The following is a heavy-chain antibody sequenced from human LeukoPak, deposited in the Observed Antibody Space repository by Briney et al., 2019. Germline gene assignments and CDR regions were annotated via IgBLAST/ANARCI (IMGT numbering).Heavy chain of an antibody. CDR3: ARLGYHLLYAYYYYYMDV. CDR1: GGSLSGYY. D-gene: IGHD3-16*01. V-gene: IGHV4-34*01. CDR2: INHSGST. Sequence: SETLSLTCAVYGGSLSGYYWSWVRQPPGKGLEWIGEINHSGSTNYNPSLKSRDTISLDTSKNQFSLNLTSVTAADTAVYYCARLGYHLLYAYYYYYMDVWGKGTTVTVSS. J-gene: IGHJ6*03.